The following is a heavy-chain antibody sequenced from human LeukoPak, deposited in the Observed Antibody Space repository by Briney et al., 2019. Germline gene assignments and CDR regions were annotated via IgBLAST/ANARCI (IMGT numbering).Heavy chain of an antibody. Sequence: ASVKVSCKASGYTFTGYYMHWVRQPPGQRLEWMGWINPNSGNTNYAQKFQGRVTMTRHTSISTAYMELSRLRSDDTAVYYCERGPRYYGSGSSSPGFDAWGQRTTVIVS. D-gene: IGHD3-10*01. CDR1: GYTFTGYY. CDR2: INPNSGNT. J-gene: IGHJ5*02. CDR3: ERGPRYYGSGSSSPGFDA. V-gene: IGHV1-2*02.